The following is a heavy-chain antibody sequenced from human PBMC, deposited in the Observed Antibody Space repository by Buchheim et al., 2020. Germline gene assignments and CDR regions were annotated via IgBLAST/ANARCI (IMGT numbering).Heavy chain of an antibody. V-gene: IGHV4-34*01. Sequence: QVQLQQWGAGLLKSSETLSLTCAVYGGSFSGYFWSWIRQPPGKGLEWIGEINHDGITNYNPSLKSRVTISVDTSQNKSSLKLSSVTAADTAVYYCARDTVTYGLYYFDYWGQGTL. D-gene: IGHD4-17*01. CDR1: GGSFSGYF. J-gene: IGHJ4*02. CDR3: ARDTVTYGLYYFDY. CDR2: INHDGIT.